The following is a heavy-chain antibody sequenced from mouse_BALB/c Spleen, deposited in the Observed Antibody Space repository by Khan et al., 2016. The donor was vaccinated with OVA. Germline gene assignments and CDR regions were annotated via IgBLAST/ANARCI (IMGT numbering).Heavy chain of an antibody. J-gene: IGHJ2*01. CDR1: GYSITTDYA. CDR2: ISYSGNT. CDR3: TRIYGGDFDY. D-gene: IGHD1-1*01. V-gene: IGHV3-2*02. Sequence: EVQLVESGPGLVKPSQSLSLTCTVTGYSITTDYAWNWIRQFPGSKLEWMGHISYSGNTKYNQSLKSRISITRDTSDNQFFLQFKSVTTEDTARYYCTRIYGGDFDYWGQGTTLTVSS.